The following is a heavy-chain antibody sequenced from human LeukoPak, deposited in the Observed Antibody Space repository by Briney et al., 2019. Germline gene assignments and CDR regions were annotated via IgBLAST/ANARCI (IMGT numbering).Heavy chain of an antibody. CDR2: IYYSGNT. CDR3: ARVDMLPNKNDY. J-gene: IGHJ4*02. Sequence: SETLSLTCTVSGVSISSSNSYWGWIRQPPGKGLEWIGSIYYSGNTYYNASLKSQVSISIDTSKNQFSLRLTSVTAADTAVYYCARVDMLPNKNDYWGQGTLVTVSS. CDR1: GVSISSSNSY. D-gene: IGHD4/OR15-4a*01. V-gene: IGHV4-39*01.